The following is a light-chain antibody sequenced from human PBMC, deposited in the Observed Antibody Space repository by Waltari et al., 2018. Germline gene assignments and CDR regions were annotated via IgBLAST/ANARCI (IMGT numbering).Light chain of an antibody. V-gene: IGLV1-44*01. CDR1: SPNIGRNG. J-gene: IGLJ3*02. CDR2: TDN. Sequence: QSVLTQPPSASGTPGPGVTVSCSGRSPNIGRNGLNWYQQVPGTAPKLPIHTDNQRPSGVPDRFSGSKSGTSASLAISGLQSEDEAHYYCAAWDDNLNGRVFGGGTKVTVL. CDR3: AAWDDNLNGRV.